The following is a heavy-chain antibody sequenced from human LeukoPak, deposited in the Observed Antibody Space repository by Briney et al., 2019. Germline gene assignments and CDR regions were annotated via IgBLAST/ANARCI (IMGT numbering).Heavy chain of an antibody. CDR1: GYTFTGYY. D-gene: IGHD6-13*01. CDR3: ASYSSSWYPYYCYYYGMDV. CDR2: INPNSGGT. Sequence: ASVKVSCKASGYTFTGYYMHWVRQAPGQGLEWMGWINPNSGGTNYAQKFQGRVTMTRDTSISTAYMELSTLRSDDTAVYYCASYSSSWYPYYCYYYGMDVWGQGTTVTVSS. V-gene: IGHV1-2*02. J-gene: IGHJ6*02.